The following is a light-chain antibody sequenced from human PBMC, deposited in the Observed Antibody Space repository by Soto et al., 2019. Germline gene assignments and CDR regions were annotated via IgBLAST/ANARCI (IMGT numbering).Light chain of an antibody. V-gene: IGLV4-69*01. CDR1: RGHVKYA. Sequence: QSVLTQSPSASASLGASVTLTCSLSRGHVKYAIAWHQQQPEKGPRFLMKVNSDGSHIKGDGVPDRFAGSSSGTERYLSISSLQSEDEADYYCQTWGTGIQVFGTGTKLTVL. J-gene: IGLJ1*01. CDR3: QTWGTGIQV. CDR2: VNSDGSH.